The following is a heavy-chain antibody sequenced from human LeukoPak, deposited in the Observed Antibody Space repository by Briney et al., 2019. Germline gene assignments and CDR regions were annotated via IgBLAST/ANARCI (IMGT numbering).Heavy chain of an antibody. Sequence: GGALRISCAAPGFTFSTYALSWVRQAPGKGLGWVSALSSSGTNAYYADSVKGRFTISRDNSKNTLYLQMNSLRAEDTAVYYCAKDRRPTAVVTYPSDWGQGALVTVSS. V-gene: IGHV3-23*01. CDR3: AKDRRPTAVVTYPSD. CDR2: LSSSGTNA. J-gene: IGHJ4*02. CDR1: GFTFSTYA. D-gene: IGHD4-11*01.